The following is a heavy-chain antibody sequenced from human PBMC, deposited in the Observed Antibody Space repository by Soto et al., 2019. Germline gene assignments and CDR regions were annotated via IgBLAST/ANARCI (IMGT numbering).Heavy chain of an antibody. V-gene: IGHV3-15*01. J-gene: IGHJ5*02. Sequence: VSLRLSCAASGFTFSNAWMSWVRQAPGKGLEWVGRIRSKTDGGTTDYAAPVKGRFTISRDDSKDTLYLQMNSLKTEDTAVYYCKRDLEASDPWGQGTLVTVSS. CDR1: GFTFSNAW. CDR3: KRDLEASDP. D-gene: IGHD6-25*01. CDR2: IRSKTDGGTT.